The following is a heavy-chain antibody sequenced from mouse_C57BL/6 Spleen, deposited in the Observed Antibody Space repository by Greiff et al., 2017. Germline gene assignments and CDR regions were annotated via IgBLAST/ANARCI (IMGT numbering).Heavy chain of an antibody. CDR1: GYTFTSYW. CDR3: ARVYYSNSYAMDY. D-gene: IGHD2-5*01. V-gene: IGHV1-52*01. Sequence: QVQLQQPGAELVRPGSSVKLSCKASGYTFTSYWMHWVKQRPIQGLEWIGNIDPSDSETHYNQKFKDKATLTVDKSSSTAYMQLSSLTSEDSAVYYCARVYYSNSYAMDYRGQETSVTVSP. J-gene: IGHJ4*01. CDR2: IDPSDSET.